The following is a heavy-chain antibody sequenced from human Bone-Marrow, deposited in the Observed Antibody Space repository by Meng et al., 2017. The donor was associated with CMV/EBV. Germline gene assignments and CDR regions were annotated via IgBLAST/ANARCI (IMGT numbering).Heavy chain of an antibody. D-gene: IGHD5-24*01. Sequence: SVKVSCKASGGTFSSYAISWVRQAPGQGLEWMGGIIPIFGTANYAQKFQGRVTITTDESTSTAYMELSSLRSEDTAVYYCARDLEMATIMGGTYNWFDPWGQGPLVTGSS. CDR1: GGTFSSYA. CDR2: IIPIFGTA. J-gene: IGHJ5*02. CDR3: ARDLEMATIMGGTYNWFDP. V-gene: IGHV1-69*05.